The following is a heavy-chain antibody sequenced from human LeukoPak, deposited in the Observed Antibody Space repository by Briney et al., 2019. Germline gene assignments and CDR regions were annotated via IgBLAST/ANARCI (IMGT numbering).Heavy chain of an antibody. V-gene: IGHV4-39*02. CDR1: GGTISSSSYY. J-gene: IGHJ4*02. CDR3: AREVYGSGTYTADY. Sequence: SSETLSLTCTVSGGTISSSSYYWGWIRQPPGKGLEWIGSIYYSRSTYSNTSLKSRVTISVDTSKNQFSLKLSSVTAADTAVYYCAREVYGSGTYTADYWGQGTLVTVSS. D-gene: IGHD3-10*01. CDR2: IYYSRST.